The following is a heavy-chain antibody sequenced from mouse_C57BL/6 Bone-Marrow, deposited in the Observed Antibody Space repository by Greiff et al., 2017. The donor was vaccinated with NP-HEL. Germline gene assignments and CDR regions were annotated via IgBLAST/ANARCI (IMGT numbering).Heavy chain of an antibody. CDR1: GYTFTSYW. J-gene: IGHJ3*01. Sequence: QVQLQQPGAELVRPGSSVKLSCKASGYTFTSYWMDWVKQRPGQGLEWIGNIYPSDSETHYNQKFKDKATLTVDKSSSTAYMQLSSLTSEDSAVYYCARLSYYKTRFAYWGQGTLVTVSA. V-gene: IGHV1-61*01. CDR2: IYPSDSET. CDR3: ARLSYYKTRFAY. D-gene: IGHD2-12*01.